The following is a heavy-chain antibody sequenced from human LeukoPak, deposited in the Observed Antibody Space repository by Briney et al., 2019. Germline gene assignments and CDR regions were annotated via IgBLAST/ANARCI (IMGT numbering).Heavy chain of an antibody. CDR1: GFTFRSSS. CDR3: ARRTRYDSSGYLFDY. D-gene: IGHD3-22*01. V-gene: IGHV3-21*01. CDR2: ISSSSSYI. Sequence: GGSLRLSCTASGFTFRSSSFNWVRQVQGKGLEWVSSISSSSSYIYYADSVKGRFTISRDNAKNSLYLQMNSLRAEDTAVYYCARRTRYDSSGYLFDYWGQGTLVTVSS. J-gene: IGHJ4*02.